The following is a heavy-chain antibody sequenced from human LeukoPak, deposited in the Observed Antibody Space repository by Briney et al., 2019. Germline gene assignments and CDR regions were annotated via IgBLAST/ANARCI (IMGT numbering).Heavy chain of an antibody. J-gene: IGHJ4*02. CDR2: ISYDGSNK. V-gene: IGHV3-30-3*01. CDR1: GFTFSSYA. Sequence: GGSLRLSCAASGFTFSSYAMHWVRQAPGKGLEWVAVISYDGSNKYYADSVKGRFTISRDNSKNTLYLQMNSLRAEDTAVYYCARDSPTATSRFDYWGQGTLVTVSS. D-gene: IGHD1-14*01. CDR3: ARDSPTATSRFDY.